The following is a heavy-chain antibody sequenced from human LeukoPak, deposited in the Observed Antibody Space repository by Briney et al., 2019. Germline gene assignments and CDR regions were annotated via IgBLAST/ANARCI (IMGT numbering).Heavy chain of an antibody. D-gene: IGHD3-9*01. V-gene: IGHV3-15*01. J-gene: IGHJ4*02. CDR2: IKSKTDGGTT. CDR3: TTDFFDWLSLIDY. CDR1: GFTSSNAW. Sequence: GGSLRLSCAASGFTSSNAWMSWVRQAPGKGLEWVGRIKSKTDGGTTDYAAPVKGRFTISRDDSKNTLYLQMNSLKTEDTAVYYCTTDFFDWLSLIDYWGQGTLVTVSS.